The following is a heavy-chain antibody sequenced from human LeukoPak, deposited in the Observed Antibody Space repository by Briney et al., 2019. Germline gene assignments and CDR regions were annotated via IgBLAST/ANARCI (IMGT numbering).Heavy chain of an antibody. V-gene: IGHV1-24*01. J-gene: IGHJ6*02. CDR3: ATVGVPLGFEEPRMDV. Sequence: ASVKVSCKVSGYTLTELSMHWVRQAPGKGLEWMGGFNPEDGETIYAEKFQGRVSMTEDTSTDTAYMELSSLRSEDTAVYYCATVGVPLGFEEPRMDVWGQGTTVTVSS. CDR2: FNPEDGET. CDR1: GYTLTELS. D-gene: IGHD3-10*01.